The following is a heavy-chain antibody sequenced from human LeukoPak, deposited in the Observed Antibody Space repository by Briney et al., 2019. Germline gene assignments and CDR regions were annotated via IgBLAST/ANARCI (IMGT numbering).Heavy chain of an antibody. Sequence: ASVKVSCRASGYTFSNYGISWVRQAPGQGLEWMGWVSPYNGNTNYAQRLQGRVTMTTDTSTSTAYMELRSLRSDDTAVYYCARDFPDAYSGYDPFDSWGQGTLVAVSS. CDR3: ARDFPDAYSGYDPFDS. D-gene: IGHD5-12*01. CDR2: VSPYNGNT. J-gene: IGHJ4*02. V-gene: IGHV1-18*01. CDR1: GYTFSNYG.